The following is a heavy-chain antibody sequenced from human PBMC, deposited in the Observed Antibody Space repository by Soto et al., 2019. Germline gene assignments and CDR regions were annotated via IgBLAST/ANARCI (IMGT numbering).Heavy chain of an antibody. D-gene: IGHD3-22*01. V-gene: IGHV3-23*01. CDR1: GFTFSNYA. CDR2: ITGSGTST. CDR3: AKDLSNAPWFPDY. Sequence: GGSLRLSCAASGFTFSNYAMNWVRQAPGKGLEWVSAITGSGTSTFYADSVKGRFTISRDNSKNTLYLQMDSLRAEDTAVYYCAKDLSNAPWFPDYWGQGTLVTVSS. J-gene: IGHJ4*02.